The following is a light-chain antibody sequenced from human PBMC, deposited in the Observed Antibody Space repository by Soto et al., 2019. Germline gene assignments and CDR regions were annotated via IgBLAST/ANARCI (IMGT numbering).Light chain of an antibody. CDR3: QQYNNWPWT. Sequence: EIVMTQSPATLSVSPGERATLSCMASQSVSSNLAWYQQKPGQAPRLLIYGASTRATGIPARFSGSGSGTESTLTISGLQSEDFAVYYCQQYNNWPWTFGQGTKVDIK. J-gene: IGKJ1*01. CDR1: QSVSSN. V-gene: IGKV3-15*01. CDR2: GAS.